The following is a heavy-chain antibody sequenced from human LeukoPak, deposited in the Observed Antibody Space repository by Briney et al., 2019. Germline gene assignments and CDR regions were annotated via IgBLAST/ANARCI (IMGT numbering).Heavy chain of an antibody. V-gene: IGHV4-39*01. J-gene: IGHJ5*02. CDR3: ARGGSTSGWFGESGWFDP. Sequence: SETLSLTCTVSGGSISSSSYYWGWIRQPPGKGLEGIGSIYYSGSTYYNPSLKSRVTISVDTSKNQFSLKLSSVTAADTAVYYCARGGSTSGWFGESGWFDPWGQGTLVTVSS. CDR2: IYYSGST. D-gene: IGHD2-2*01. CDR1: GGSISSSSYY.